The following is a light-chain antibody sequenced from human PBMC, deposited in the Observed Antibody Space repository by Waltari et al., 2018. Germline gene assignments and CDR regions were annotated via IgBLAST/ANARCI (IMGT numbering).Light chain of an antibody. Sequence: SYELTQPPSVSVSPGQTASITCSGAKLGDQYACWYQQKPGQSPVRVICQDSTRPSGIPERFSGSNTGNTATLTISGTQALDEADYYCQAWDSSTAVVFGGGTKLTVL. CDR3: QAWDSSTAVV. CDR2: QDS. J-gene: IGLJ2*01. CDR1: KLGDQY. V-gene: IGLV3-1*01.